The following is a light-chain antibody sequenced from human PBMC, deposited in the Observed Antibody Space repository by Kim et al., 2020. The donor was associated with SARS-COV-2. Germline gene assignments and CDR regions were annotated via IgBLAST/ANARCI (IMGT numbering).Light chain of an antibody. Sequence: VALGQTVRITCQGDSLRSYYATWYQQKPGQAPILVIYGKNNRPSGIPDRFSGSSSGNTASLTITGTQAGDEADYYCNSRDNNDNVVFGGGTKVTVL. J-gene: IGLJ2*01. CDR1: SLRSYY. V-gene: IGLV3-19*01. CDR2: GKN. CDR3: NSRDNNDNVV.